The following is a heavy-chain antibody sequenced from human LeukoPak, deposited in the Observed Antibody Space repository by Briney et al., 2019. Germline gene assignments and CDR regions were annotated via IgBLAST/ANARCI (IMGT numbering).Heavy chain of an antibody. V-gene: IGHV4-31*03. Sequence: SETLSLTCTVSGGSISSGGYYWSWIRQHPGKGLEWIGYIYYSGSTYYNPSLKSRVTISVDTSKNQFSLKLSSVTAADTAVYYCVRDSYYGSGSPYWGQGTLVTVSS. CDR1: GGSISSGGYY. CDR2: IYYSGST. J-gene: IGHJ4*02. D-gene: IGHD3-10*01. CDR3: VRDSYYGSGSPY.